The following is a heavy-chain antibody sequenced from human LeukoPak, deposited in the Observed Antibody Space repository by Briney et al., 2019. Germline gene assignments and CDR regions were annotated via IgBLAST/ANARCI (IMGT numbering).Heavy chain of an antibody. CDR3: ARGGDGYNNYFDY. Sequence: GGSLRLSCAASGFTFSSYAMHWVRQAPGKGLEWVSSISSSSSYIYYADSVKGRFTISRDNAKNSLYLQMNSLRAEDTAVYYCARGGDGYNNYFDYWGQGTLVTVSS. D-gene: IGHD5-24*01. CDR2: ISSSSSYI. V-gene: IGHV3-21*01. CDR1: GFTFSSYA. J-gene: IGHJ4*02.